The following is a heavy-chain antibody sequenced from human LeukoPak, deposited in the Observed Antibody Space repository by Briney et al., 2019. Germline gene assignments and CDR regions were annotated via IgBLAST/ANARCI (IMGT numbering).Heavy chain of an antibody. J-gene: IGHJ4*02. CDR3: AGLVGRYSSGLYYYYFDY. CDR1: GDSINSLDV. Sequence: PSETLSLTCTVSGDSINSLDVWSWVRQPPGKGLEWIGEMYLSGTTHSNPSVKSRVTISIDKSKNQFFLNLSSVTAADTAVYYCAGLVGRYSSGLYYYYFDYWGEGTLVTVSS. CDR2: MYLSGTT. D-gene: IGHD3-22*01. V-gene: IGHV4-4*02.